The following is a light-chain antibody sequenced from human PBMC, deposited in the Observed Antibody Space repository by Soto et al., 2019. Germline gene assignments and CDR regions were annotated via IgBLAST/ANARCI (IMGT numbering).Light chain of an antibody. CDR1: HSVSNN. V-gene: IGKV3-15*01. CDR3: QKYYNWEGT. Sequence: EMVMTQSPATLSVSPGDRATLSCRASHSVSNNLAWYQQKPGQAPRLLMYGASTRATGIPARFSGSGSGTEFTLTISSVDSEDFAVYYCQKYYNWEGTFGQGTKVEIK. J-gene: IGKJ1*01. CDR2: GAS.